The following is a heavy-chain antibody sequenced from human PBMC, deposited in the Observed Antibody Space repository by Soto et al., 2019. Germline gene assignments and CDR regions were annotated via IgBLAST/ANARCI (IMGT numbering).Heavy chain of an antibody. CDR3: ARGAVTGTSLFDY. D-gene: IGHD6-19*01. CDR1: GFTLTTYS. Sequence: PGGSLRLSCAVSGFTLTTYSMNWVRQAPGKGLEWISFINKNGFTICYADSVKGRFTISRDYAKNSLYLQMDSLRHEDTAVYYCARGAVTGTSLFDYWGLGTLVTVSS. V-gene: IGHV3-48*02. J-gene: IGHJ4*02. CDR2: INKNGFTI.